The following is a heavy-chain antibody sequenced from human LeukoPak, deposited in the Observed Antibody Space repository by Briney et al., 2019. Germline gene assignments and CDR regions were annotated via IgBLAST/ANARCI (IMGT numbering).Heavy chain of an antibody. CDR1: GFTFSSYA. D-gene: IGHD3-22*01. CDR2: ISGSGSDT. V-gene: IGHV3-23*01. J-gene: IGHJ4*02. Sequence: GGSLRLSCAASGFTFSSYAMTWVRQAPGKGLEWVSGISGSGSDTYYADSVKGRFTISRDNSKNTLYLQMNSLRAEDTAAYYCAKGTYDSRGHFDYWGQGTLVSVSS. CDR3: AKGTYDSRGHFDY.